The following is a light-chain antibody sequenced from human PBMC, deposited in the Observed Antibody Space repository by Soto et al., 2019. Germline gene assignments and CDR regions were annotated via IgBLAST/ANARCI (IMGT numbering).Light chain of an antibody. CDR1: QSISSW. Sequence: DIQMTQSPSTLSASVGDRVTITCPASQSISSWLAWYQQKPGKAPKLLIYDASSLESGVPSRFSGSGSGTEFTLTISSLQPDDCATYYCQQYNTGAFGQVTNVDIK. V-gene: IGKV1-5*01. CDR2: DAS. CDR3: QQYNTGA. J-gene: IGKJ1*01.